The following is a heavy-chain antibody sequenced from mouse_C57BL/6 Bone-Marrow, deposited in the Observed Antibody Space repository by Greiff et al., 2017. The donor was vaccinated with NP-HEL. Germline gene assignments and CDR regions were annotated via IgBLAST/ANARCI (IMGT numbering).Heavy chain of an antibody. CDR1: GYAFTNYL. D-gene: IGHD2-4*01. J-gene: IGHJ4*01. CDR2: INPGSGGT. V-gene: IGHV1-54*01. Sequence: QVQLKQSGAELVRPGTSVKVSCKASGYAFTNYLIEWVKQRPGQGLEWIGVINPGSGGTNYNEKFKGKATLTADKSSSTAYMQLSSLTSEDSAVYFCARSTMITTIMDYWGQGTSVTVSS. CDR3: ARSTMITTIMDY.